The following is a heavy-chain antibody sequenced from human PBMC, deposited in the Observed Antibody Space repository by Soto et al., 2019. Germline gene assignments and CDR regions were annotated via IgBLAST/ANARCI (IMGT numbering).Heavy chain of an antibody. Sequence: SETLSLTCAVSGGSITSANWCTWVRQPPGGGLEWIGEISHSGITNYKASLKSRVTMSVDKTKNDVSLKLTSVTAADTAVYYCARVLRGWFDPWGQGTPVTVSS. V-gene: IGHV4-4*02. CDR3: ARVLRGWFDP. J-gene: IGHJ5*02. CDR2: ISHSGIT. CDR1: GGSITSANW.